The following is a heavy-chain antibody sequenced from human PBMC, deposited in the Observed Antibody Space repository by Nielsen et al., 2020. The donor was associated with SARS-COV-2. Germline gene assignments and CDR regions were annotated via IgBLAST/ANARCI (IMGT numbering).Heavy chain of an antibody. CDR2: IIPIFGTA. Sequence: VKVSCKASGGTFSSYAISWVRQAPGQGLEWMGGIIPIFGTANYAQKFQGRVTITADKSTSTAYMELSSLRSEDTAAYYCASSVPDDGLDPWGQGTLVTVSS. V-gene: IGHV1-69*13. J-gene: IGHJ5*02. CDR1: GGTFSSYA. CDR3: ASSVPDDGLDP. D-gene: IGHD5-24*01.